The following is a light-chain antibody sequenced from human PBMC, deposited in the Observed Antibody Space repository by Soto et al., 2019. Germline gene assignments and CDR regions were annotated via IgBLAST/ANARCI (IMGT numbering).Light chain of an antibody. Sequence: AIQMTQSPSSLSASVGDRVTITCRARQGIRNDLGWYQQKPGKAPKLLIYAASSLQSGVPSRFSVSGSGTDFTLTNSSLQPEDFAIYYCLPDYNYPQTCGQGTKVESK. CDR2: AAS. V-gene: IGKV1-6*01. CDR1: QGIRND. CDR3: LPDYNYPQT. J-gene: IGKJ1*01.